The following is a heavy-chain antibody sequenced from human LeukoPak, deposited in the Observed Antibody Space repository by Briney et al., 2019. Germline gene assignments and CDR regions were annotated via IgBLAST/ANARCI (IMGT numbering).Heavy chain of an antibody. Sequence: SETLSLTCTVSGGSISSYYWSWIRQTPGKGLEWIGDIYYSGSTNYNPSLKSRVTISVDTSKNQFSLKLSSVTAADTAVYYCARGGLSLFDYWGQGTLVTVSS. J-gene: IGHJ4*02. CDR2: IYYSGST. CDR1: GGSISSYY. D-gene: IGHD3/OR15-3a*01. V-gene: IGHV4-59*08. CDR3: ARGGLSLFDY.